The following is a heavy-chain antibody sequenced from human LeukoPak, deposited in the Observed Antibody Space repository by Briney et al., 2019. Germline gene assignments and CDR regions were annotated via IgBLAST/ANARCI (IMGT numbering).Heavy chain of an antibody. CDR2: IYPGDSDT. D-gene: IGHD3-10*01. CDR3: ARRVGYYGSGSSVNWFDP. CDR1: GYSFTSYW. Sequence: LGESLKISCKGSGYSFTSYWIGWVRQMPGKGLEWMGIIYPGDSDTRYSPSFQGQVTISADKSISTAYLQWSSLKASDTAMYYCARRVGYYGSGSSVNWFDPWGQGTLVTVSS. J-gene: IGHJ5*02. V-gene: IGHV5-51*01.